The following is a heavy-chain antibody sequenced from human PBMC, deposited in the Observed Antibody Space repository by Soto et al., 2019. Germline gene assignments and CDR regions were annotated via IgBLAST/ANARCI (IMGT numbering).Heavy chain of an antibody. CDR1: GYTFTGYY. D-gene: IGHD3-22*01. Sequence: QVQLVQSGAEVKKPGASVKVSCKASGYTFTGYYMHWVRQAPGQGLEWMGWINPNSGGTNYAQKFQGWVTMTRDTSISTAYRELSRLRSDDTAVYYCASAGYYDSSGYAPEGYDGMDVWGQGTTVTVSS. J-gene: IGHJ6*02. CDR2: INPNSGGT. CDR3: ASAGYYDSSGYAPEGYDGMDV. V-gene: IGHV1-2*04.